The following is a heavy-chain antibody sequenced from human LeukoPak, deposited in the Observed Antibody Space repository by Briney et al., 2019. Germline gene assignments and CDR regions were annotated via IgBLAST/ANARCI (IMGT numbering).Heavy chain of an antibody. CDR3: SRDGARDYDILTALDY. Sequence: GGSLRLSCAASGFNFQIHAMHWVRQAPGKGLEWVAIISYGGDNKYYADSVKGRFTISRDNSKSMLYLQMNGLRPEDTAVYYCSRDGARDYDILTALDYWGQGTVVSVSS. CDR2: ISYGGDNK. D-gene: IGHD3-9*01. CDR1: GFNFQIHA. V-gene: IGHV3-30*04. J-gene: IGHJ4*02.